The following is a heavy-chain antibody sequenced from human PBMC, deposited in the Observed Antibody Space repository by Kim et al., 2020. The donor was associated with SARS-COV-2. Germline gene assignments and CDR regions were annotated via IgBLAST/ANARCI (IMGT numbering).Heavy chain of an antibody. CDR1: GFTFSNAW. CDR3: TTVRRTTVTTRFDY. D-gene: IGHD4-17*01. V-gene: IGHV3-15*01. J-gene: IGHJ4*02. Sequence: GGSLRLSCAASGFTFSNAWMSWVRQAPGKGLEWVGRIKSKTDGGTTDYAAPVKGRFTISRDDSKNTLYLQMNSLKTEDTAVYYCTTVRRTTVTTRFDYWGQGTLVTVSS. CDR2: IKSKTDGGTT.